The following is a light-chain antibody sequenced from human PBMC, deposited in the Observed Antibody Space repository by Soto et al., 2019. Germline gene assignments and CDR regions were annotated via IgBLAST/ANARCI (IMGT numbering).Light chain of an antibody. CDR1: STDVGYYNY. CDR2: DVT. J-gene: IGLJ1*01. CDR3: FSLTTSGTHV. Sequence: QSALTQPASVSGSPGQSITISCTGTSTDVGYYNYVSWFQKHPDKAPKLIISDVTNRPSGVSNRFSGSKSGNTASLTISGLQAEDEAHYYCFSLTTSGTHVFGTGTKVTVL. V-gene: IGLV2-14*03.